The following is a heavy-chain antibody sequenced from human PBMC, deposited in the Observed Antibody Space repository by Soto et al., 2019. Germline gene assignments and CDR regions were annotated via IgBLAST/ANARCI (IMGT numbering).Heavy chain of an antibody. CDR1: GYTFSKYG. CDR3: ARATRDYYYYYGLDV. V-gene: IGHV1-18*01. D-gene: IGHD3-10*01. Sequence: QVPLVQCGAEVKKPEASVQVSCKASGYTFSKYGISWVRQAPGQGLEWMGWTSGNKGDTKYAQTVQGRVNMTTDTSTSTVYMDLRSLRSDDTAVYYCARATRDYYYYYGLDVWGQGTTVTVSS. J-gene: IGHJ6*02. CDR2: TSGNKGDT.